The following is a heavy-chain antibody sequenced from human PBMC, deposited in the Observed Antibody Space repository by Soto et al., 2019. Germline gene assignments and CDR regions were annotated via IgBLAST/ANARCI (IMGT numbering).Heavy chain of an antibody. CDR2: VSSTSSNT. CDR3: ARANDIVVVTAPYYYYGMDV. Sequence: PGGSLRLSCAASGFTFSDYYLTWIRQAPGKGLEWVSHVSSTSSNTNYADSVKGRFTISRDNTNNSLYLQMNSLRVEDTAVYYCARANDIVVVTAPYYYYGMDVWGQGTTVTVSS. J-gene: IGHJ6*02. V-gene: IGHV3-11*06. CDR1: GFTFSDYY. D-gene: IGHD2-21*02.